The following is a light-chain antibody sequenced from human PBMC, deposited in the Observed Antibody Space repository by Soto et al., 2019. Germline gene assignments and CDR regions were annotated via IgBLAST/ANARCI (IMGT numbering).Light chain of an antibody. CDR1: QSVSGSY. CDR3: QQYATRPWT. J-gene: IGKJ1*01. CDR2: DAS. Sequence: EIVLTQSPGTLSLSPGESATLSCRARQSVSGSYLAWYQQKPGQSPRLLIYDASSRATGIPDRFSGSGSGTDFTFTISRLEPEDFAVYYCQQYATRPWTFGQGTKVESK. V-gene: IGKV3-20*01.